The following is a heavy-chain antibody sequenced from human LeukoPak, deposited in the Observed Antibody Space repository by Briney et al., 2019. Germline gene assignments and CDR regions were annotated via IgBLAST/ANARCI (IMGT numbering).Heavy chain of an antibody. CDR3: ARASSSWYYFDY. V-gene: IGHV3-74*01. J-gene: IGHJ4*02. CDR2: INSDGSST. D-gene: IGHD6-13*01. CDR1: GFTFDDYG. Sequence: GGSLRLSCAASGFTFDDYGMSWVRQAPGKGLVWVSRINSDGSSTSYADSVKGRFTISRDNAKNTLYLQMNSLRAEDTAVYYCARASSSWYYFDYWGQGTLVTVSS.